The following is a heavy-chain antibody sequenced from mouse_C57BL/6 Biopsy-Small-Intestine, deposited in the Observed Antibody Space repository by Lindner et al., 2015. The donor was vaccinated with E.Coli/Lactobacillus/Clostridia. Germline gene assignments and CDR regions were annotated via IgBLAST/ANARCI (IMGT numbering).Heavy chain of an antibody. J-gene: IGHJ2*01. CDR1: GYTFTTYP. D-gene: IGHD2-1*01. Sequence: VQLQESGAGLVKPGASVKMSCKASGYTFTTYPIEWMKQNHGKSLEWIGNFHPYNDDTNFNEKFKGKATLTIAKSSTTVYLELSRLTSDDSAVYYCARGRGNYVYYLDYWGQGTTLTVSS. CDR3: ARGRGNYVYYLDY. V-gene: IGHV1-47*01. CDR2: FHPYNDDT.